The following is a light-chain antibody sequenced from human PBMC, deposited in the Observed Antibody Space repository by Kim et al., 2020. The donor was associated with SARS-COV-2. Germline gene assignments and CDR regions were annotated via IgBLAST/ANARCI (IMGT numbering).Light chain of an antibody. J-gene: IGLJ2*01. CDR2: EDD. Sequence: FLLTQPHSVSESPGKTVTISCTRSSGSIDDNYVQWYQQRPGGVPTTVIYEDDQRPSGVSDRFSGSIDNSSNSASLTISGLKTEDEADYYCQSYNRSNVVFGGGTKLTVL. V-gene: IGLV6-57*04. CDR3: QSYNRSNVV. CDR1: SGSIDDNY.